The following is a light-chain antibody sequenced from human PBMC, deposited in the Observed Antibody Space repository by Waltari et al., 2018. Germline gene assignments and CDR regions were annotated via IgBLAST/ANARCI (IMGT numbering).Light chain of an antibody. Sequence: QSALTQPASVSGSPGQSITIPCSGTSSDVGGYNYVSWYQQYPGKAPKLMIYDVSQRPSGVSDRFSGSKPGSTASLTISVLQAEDEADYYCSSYTSSNTVVFGGGTKLTVL. V-gene: IGLV2-14*03. CDR3: SSYTSSNTVV. J-gene: IGLJ2*01. CDR1: SSDVGGYNY. CDR2: DVS.